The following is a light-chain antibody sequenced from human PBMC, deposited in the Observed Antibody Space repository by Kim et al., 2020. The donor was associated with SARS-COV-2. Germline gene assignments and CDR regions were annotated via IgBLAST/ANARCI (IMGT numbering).Light chain of an antibody. CDR3: QQFNDRPRT. V-gene: IGKV3-15*01. J-gene: IGKJ1*01. Sequence: EIVMTQSPATLSVSPGERATLSCWASQSVNSNLVWYQQKPGQAPRLLIYGASTRATGIPARFSGSGSGTEFTLTISSLQSEDFAVYYCQQFNDRPRTFGQGTKVDIK. CDR2: GAS. CDR1: QSVNSN.